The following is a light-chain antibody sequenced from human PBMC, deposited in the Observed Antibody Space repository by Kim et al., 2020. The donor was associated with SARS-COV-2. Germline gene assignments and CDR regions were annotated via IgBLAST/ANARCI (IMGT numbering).Light chain of an antibody. J-gene: IGLJ1*01. CDR1: NIGSKK. CDR2: RDS. CDR3: QVWDSSTYV. Sequence: GALGKTARITGGVKNIGSKKVHWYRQRPGQAPVLLIYRDSNRPSGIPERFSASNAGNTATLTISRAQAGDEADYYCQVWDSSTYVFATGTKVTVL. V-gene: IGLV3-9*01.